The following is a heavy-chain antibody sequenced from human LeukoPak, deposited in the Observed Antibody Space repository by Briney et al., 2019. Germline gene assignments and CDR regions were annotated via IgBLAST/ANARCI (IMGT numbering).Heavy chain of an antibody. V-gene: IGHV1-24*01. CDR2: FDPEDGET. CDR3: ATAIVVVPAAMRCAFDI. J-gene: IGHJ3*02. D-gene: IGHD2-2*01. Sequence: ASVTVSCKVSGYTLTELSMHWVRQAPGKGLEWMGGFDPEDGETIYAQKFQGRVTMTEDTSTDTAYMELSSLRSEDTAVYYCATAIVVVPAAMRCAFDIWGQGTMVTVSS. CDR1: GYTLTELS.